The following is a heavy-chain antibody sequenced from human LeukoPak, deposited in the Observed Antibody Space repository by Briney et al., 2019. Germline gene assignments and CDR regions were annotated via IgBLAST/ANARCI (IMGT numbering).Heavy chain of an antibody. V-gene: IGHV1-2*02. CDR1: GYTFTDYY. J-gene: IGHJ5*02. Sequence: GASVKVSCKSSGYTFTDYYMHWVRQAPGQGPEWMAWINPNNGGTNYAKKFQGRVTMTRDTSISTAYMELSRLRSDDTAVYYCAREGISANWFDPWGQGTLVTVSS. D-gene: IGHD2-15*01. CDR3: AREGISANWFDP. CDR2: INPNNGGT.